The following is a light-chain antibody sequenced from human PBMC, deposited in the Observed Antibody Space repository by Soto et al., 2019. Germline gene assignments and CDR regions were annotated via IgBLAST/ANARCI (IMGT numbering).Light chain of an antibody. CDR1: SSDIGAYNY. V-gene: IGLV2-14*01. J-gene: IGLJ3*02. Sequence: QSALTQPASVSGSPGQSITISCTGTSSDIGAYNYVSWYQQHPGRAPKLMIYEVTNRPSGVSYRFSGSKSGYTASLTISGLQAEDEADYYCSSYTSSATWVFGGGTKLTV. CDR2: EVT. CDR3: SSYTSSATWV.